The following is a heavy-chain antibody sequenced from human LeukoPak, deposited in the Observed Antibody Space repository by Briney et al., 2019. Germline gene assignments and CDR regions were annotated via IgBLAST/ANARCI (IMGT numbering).Heavy chain of an antibody. Sequence: ASVKVSCKASGYAFTGHYMHWVRQAPGQGLEWMGWINPKTGGTYYAQNFQGRVTMTRDTSISTAYMELRTLRSDDTAVYYCASAPITVFEVAKGEFDYWGQGTLVAVSS. V-gene: IGHV1-2*02. D-gene: IGHD3-3*01. CDR2: INPKTGGT. J-gene: IGHJ4*02. CDR3: ASAPITVFEVAKGEFDY. CDR1: GYAFTGHY.